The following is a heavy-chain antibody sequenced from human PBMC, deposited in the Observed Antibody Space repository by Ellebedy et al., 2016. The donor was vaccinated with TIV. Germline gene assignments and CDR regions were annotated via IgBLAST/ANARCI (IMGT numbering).Heavy chain of an antibody. J-gene: IGHJ4*02. CDR1: GFTFSIYW. D-gene: IGHD4-17*01. CDR2: IKQDGSEK. V-gene: IGHV3-7*01. Sequence: GESLKISCAASGFTFSIYWMSWVRQAPGKGLECVANIKQDGSEKSYVDSVKGRFTISGDNAKNSLHLQMNGLRAEDTAVYYCARHTDYALDYWGQGALVTVSS. CDR3: ARHTDYALDY.